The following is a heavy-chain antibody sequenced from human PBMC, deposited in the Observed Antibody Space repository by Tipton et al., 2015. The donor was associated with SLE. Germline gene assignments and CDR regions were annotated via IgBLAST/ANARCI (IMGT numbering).Heavy chain of an antibody. CDR1: GFTFSGYA. D-gene: IGHD1-26*01. Sequence: SLRLSCEDSGFTFSGYAMSWVRQAPGKGLEWMAVVSFDGRNTFYADSVKARFTISRDNSRNTAYLQMNSLRIEDTAMYYCARDYREENAFDIWGQGTMVTVSS. CDR2: VSFDGRNT. J-gene: IGHJ3*02. CDR3: ARDYREENAFDI. V-gene: IGHV3-30*04.